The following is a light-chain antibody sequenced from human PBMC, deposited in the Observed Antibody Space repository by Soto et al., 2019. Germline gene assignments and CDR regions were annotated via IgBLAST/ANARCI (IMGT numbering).Light chain of an antibody. J-gene: IGKJ3*01. V-gene: IGKV3-15*01. Sequence: DIVMTQSPSTLSVSPGERATLSCRASQSVSSNLAWYQQKPGQAPRLLIYAASTRATGIPATFSGSGSGTEFTLIISSMQSEDFAAYYCQQYINCHPPFGPGTKVDIK. CDR3: QQYINCHPP. CDR2: AAS. CDR1: QSVSSN.